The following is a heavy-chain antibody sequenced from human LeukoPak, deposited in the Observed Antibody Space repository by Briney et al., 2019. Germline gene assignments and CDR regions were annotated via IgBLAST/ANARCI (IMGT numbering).Heavy chain of an antibody. CDR1: GFTFSSYA. CDR3: ARELEIAVAGTLGY. D-gene: IGHD6-19*01. Sequence: GGSLRLSCAASGFTFSSYAMHWVRQAPGKGLEWVAVIWYDGSNKYYADSVKGRFTISRDHSKNTLYLQMKSLRAEDTAVYYCARELEIAVAGTLGYWGQGTLVTVSS. V-gene: IGHV3-33*01. J-gene: IGHJ4*02. CDR2: IWYDGSNK.